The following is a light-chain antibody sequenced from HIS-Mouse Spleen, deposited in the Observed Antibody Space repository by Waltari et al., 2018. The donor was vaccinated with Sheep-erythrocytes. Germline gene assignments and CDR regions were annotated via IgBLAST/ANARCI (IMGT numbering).Light chain of an antibody. CDR3: CSYAGSSTPWV. CDR2: EGS. J-gene: IGLJ3*02. CDR1: CSDVGRYNL. V-gene: IGLV2-23*01. Sequence: QSALTQPASVSGSPGQSITISCTVTCSDVGRYNLVYWYQQHPGKAPKLMIYEGSKRPSGVSNRFSGSKSGNTASLTISGLQAEDEADYYCCSYAGSSTPWVFGGGTKLTVL.